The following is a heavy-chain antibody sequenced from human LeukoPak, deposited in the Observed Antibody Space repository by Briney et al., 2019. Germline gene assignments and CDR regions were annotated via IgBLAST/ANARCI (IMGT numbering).Heavy chain of an antibody. CDR3: ARGRHGYKFYFES. D-gene: IGHD5-24*01. Sequence: SETLSLTCTVSGGSITNYYWSWIRQPPGKGLEWIGYIYHSGSTNYNPSLRSRVTISVDRSKNQFSLNLRSVTAADTAVYYCARGRHGYKFYFESWGQGILVTVSS. CDR1: GGSITNYY. V-gene: IGHV4-59*01. J-gene: IGHJ4*02. CDR2: IYHSGST.